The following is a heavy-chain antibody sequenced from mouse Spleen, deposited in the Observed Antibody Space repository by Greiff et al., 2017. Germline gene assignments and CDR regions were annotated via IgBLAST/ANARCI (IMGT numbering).Heavy chain of an antibody. CDR1: GFTFSDYY. V-gene: IGHV5-16*01. Sequence: EVKLVESEGGLVQPGSSMKLSCTASGFTFSDYYMAWVRQVPEKGLEWVANINYDGSSTYYLDSLKSRFIISRDNAKNILYLQMSSLKSEDTATYYCARSGTGDWYFDVWGAGTTVTVSS. CDR2: INYDGSST. CDR3: ARSGTGDWYFDV. D-gene: IGHD4-1*01. J-gene: IGHJ1*01.